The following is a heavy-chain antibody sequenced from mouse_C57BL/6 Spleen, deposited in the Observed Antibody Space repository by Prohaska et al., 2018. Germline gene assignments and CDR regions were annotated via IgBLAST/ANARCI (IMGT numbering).Heavy chain of an antibody. CDR3: AIDYSGVYYYAMDY. V-gene: IGHV1-74*01. CDR1: GYTFTSYW. CDR2: LHPSDMDT. D-gene: IGHD1-1*01. Sequence: QVQLQQPGAELVKPGASVKVSCKASGYTFTSYWMHWVKQRPGPGLEWIGRLHPSDMDTNYKQKFKGKATLTVDKSSSTAYMQRSSLTSEDSAVYYCAIDYSGVYYYAMDYWGQGTSATVSS. J-gene: IGHJ4*01.